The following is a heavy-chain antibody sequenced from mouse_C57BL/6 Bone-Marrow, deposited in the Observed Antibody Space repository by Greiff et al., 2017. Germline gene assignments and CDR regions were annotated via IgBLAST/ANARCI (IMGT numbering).Heavy chain of an antibody. Sequence: VQLKQPGAELVRPGSSVKLSCKASGYTFTSYWMHWVKQRPIQGLEWIGNIDPSDSETHYNQKFKDKATLTVDKSSSTAYMQLSSLTSEDSAVYYCARGGRYYDYPAWFAYWGQGTLVTVSA. D-gene: IGHD2-4*01. J-gene: IGHJ3*01. V-gene: IGHV1-52*01. CDR2: IDPSDSET. CDR1: GYTFTSYW. CDR3: ARGGRYYDYPAWFAY.